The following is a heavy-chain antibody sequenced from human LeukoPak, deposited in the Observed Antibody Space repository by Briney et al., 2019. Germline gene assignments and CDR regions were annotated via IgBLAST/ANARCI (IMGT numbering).Heavy chain of an antibody. J-gene: IGHJ4*01. V-gene: IGHV3-33*01. Sequence: GGSLRLSCAASGFIYSHYGMHWVRQAPGKGLEWVAVIWSDGSNRFYAGSVKGRFTISRDNSQNTRFLQMNSLRAEDTAMYYCARDAQRGFDYSNSLEYWGHGTLVTVSS. CDR3: ARDAQRGFDYSNSLEY. CDR1: GFIYSHYG. CDR2: IWSDGSNR. D-gene: IGHD4-11*01.